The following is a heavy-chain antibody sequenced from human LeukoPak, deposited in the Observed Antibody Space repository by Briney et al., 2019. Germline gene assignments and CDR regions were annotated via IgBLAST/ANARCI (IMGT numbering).Heavy chain of an antibody. J-gene: IGHJ4*02. CDR2: ISTSSSYI. V-gene: IGHV3-21*04. CDR3: ARRAGAYSHPYDY. Sequence: TGGSLRLSCAASGFTFSSYSMNWVRQAPGKGLEWVSSISTSSSYIYYADSVKGRFTISRDNARNSLYLQMNSLRAEDTAVYYCARRAGAYSHPYDYWGQGTLVTVSS. CDR1: GFTFSSYS. D-gene: IGHD4/OR15-4a*01.